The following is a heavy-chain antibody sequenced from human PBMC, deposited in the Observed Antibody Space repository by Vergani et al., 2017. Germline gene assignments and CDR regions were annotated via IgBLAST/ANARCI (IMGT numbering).Heavy chain of an antibody. V-gene: IGHV3-21*01. CDR2: ISSSSSYI. D-gene: IGHD5-18*01. CDR1: GFTFSSYS. J-gene: IGHJ4*02. CDR3: ARDPSCSYGPPGDY. Sequence: EVQLVESGGGLVKPGGSLRLSCAASGFTFSSYSMNWVRQAPGKGLEWVSSISSSSSYIYYADSVKGRFTISRDNAKNSLYLQMNSLRAEDTAVYYCARDPSCSYGPPGDYWGQGTLVTVSS.